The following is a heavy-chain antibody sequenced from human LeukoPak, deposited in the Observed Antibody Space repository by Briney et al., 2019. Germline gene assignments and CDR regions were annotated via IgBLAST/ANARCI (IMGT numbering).Heavy chain of an antibody. Sequence: GGSLRLSCAASGLTFSSYAMSWVRQAPGKGLEWVSAISGSGGSTYYADSVKGRFTISRDNSKNTLYLQMNSLRAEHTAVYYCAKQGFRGFFDYWGQGTLVTVSS. J-gene: IGHJ4*02. CDR1: GLTFSSYA. CDR3: AKQGFRGFFDY. CDR2: ISGSGGST. V-gene: IGHV3-23*01. D-gene: IGHD3-10*01.